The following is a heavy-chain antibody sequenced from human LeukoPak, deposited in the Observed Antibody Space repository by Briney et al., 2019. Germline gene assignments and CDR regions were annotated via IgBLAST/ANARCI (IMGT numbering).Heavy chain of an antibody. V-gene: IGHV4-34*01. CDR3: ARGQQQLVLSS. J-gene: IGHJ4*02. D-gene: IGHD6-13*01. Sequence: PSETLSLTCAVYGGSFSSYYWSWIRQPPEKGLEWIGEINHSGSTNYNPSLKSRVTISVDTSKNQFSLKVSSVTAADTAVYYCARGQQQLVLSSWGQGTLVTVSS. CDR1: GGSFSSYY. CDR2: INHSGST.